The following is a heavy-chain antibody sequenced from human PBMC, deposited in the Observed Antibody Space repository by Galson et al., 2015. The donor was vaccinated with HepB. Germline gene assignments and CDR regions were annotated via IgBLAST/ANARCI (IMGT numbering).Heavy chain of an antibody. D-gene: IGHD6-13*01. CDR1: GGTFSSYA. CDR3: AREYSSSVVGMDV. J-gene: IGHJ6*02. V-gene: IGHV1-69*04. Sequence: SVKVSCKASGGTFSSYAISWVRQAPGQGLEWMGRIIPILGIANYAQKFQGRVTITADKSTSTAYMELSSLRSEDTAVYYCAREYSSSVVGMDVWGQGTTVTVSS. CDR2: IIPILGIA.